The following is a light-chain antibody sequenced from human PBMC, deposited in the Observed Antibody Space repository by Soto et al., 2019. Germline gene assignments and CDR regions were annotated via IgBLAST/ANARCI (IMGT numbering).Light chain of an antibody. J-gene: IGLJ1*01. CDR3: SSYTSSSTYG. CDR1: SSDVGGYNY. V-gene: IGLV2-14*01. Sequence: QSVLTQPASVSGSPGQSSTISCTGNSSDVGGYNYVSWYQQHPGKAPQLMIYDVSNRPSGVSNRFSGSKSGNTASLTISGLQAEDEDDYYCSSYTSSSTYGFGTGTKLTVL. CDR2: DVS.